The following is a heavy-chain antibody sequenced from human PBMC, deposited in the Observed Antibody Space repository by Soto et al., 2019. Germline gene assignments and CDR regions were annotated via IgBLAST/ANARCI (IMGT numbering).Heavy chain of an antibody. Sequence: EVQLVESGGGLVQPGRSLRLSCAASGFTFDDYAMHWVRQAPGKGLEWVSGISWNSGSIGYADSVKGRFTISRDNAKNSLYLQMNSLRAEDTALYYCAKDIAAAAPYYGMDVWGQGTTVTVSS. V-gene: IGHV3-9*01. CDR3: AKDIAAAAPYYGMDV. J-gene: IGHJ6*02. D-gene: IGHD6-13*01. CDR2: ISWNSGSI. CDR1: GFTFDDYA.